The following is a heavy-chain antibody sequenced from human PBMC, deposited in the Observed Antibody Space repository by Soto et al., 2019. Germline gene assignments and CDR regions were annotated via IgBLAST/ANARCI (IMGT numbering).Heavy chain of an antibody. D-gene: IGHD2-21*02. J-gene: IGHJ6*02. CDR1: CVAIFGYY. CDR3: ARDLWGYCGTDCYPLDV. V-gene: IGHV4-59*01. CDR2: MYNTGST. Sequence: SATLSLTSFFCCVAIFGYYWSWMQDPAGKGLEWIGYMYNTGSTVYNPSFKSRVTISVDTSKNQFSLKLNSVTAADTAVYYCARDLWGYCGTDCYPLDVWGQETTVS.